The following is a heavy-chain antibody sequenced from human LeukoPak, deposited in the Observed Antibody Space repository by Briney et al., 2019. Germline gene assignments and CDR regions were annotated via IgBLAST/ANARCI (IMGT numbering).Heavy chain of an antibody. CDR2: IIPIFGTA. V-gene: IGHV1-69*06. CDR3: AREGDDAGIDY. D-gene: IGHD3-10*01. J-gene: IGHJ4*02. CDR1: GGTFSSYA. Sequence: GASVKVSCKASGGTFSSYAISWVRQAPGQGLEWMGGIIPIFGTANYAQKFQGRVTITADKSTSTAYMELSSLRSEDTAVYYCAREGDDAGIDYWGQGTLVTVSS.